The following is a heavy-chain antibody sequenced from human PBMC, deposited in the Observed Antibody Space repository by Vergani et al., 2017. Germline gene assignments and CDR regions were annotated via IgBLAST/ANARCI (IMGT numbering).Heavy chain of an antibody. J-gene: IGHJ6*02. D-gene: IGHD2-2*01. CDR2: MNPNSGNT. CDR3: AREDIVVVPAAARVYYYYGMDV. CDR1: GYTFTSYD. V-gene: IGHV1-8*01. Sequence: QVQLVQSGAEVKKPGASVKVSCKASGYTFTSYDINWVRQATGQGLEWMGWMNPNSGNTGYAQKFQGRVTMTRNTSISTAYMELSSLRSEDTAVDCCAREDIVVVPAAARVYYYYGMDVWGQGTTVTVSS.